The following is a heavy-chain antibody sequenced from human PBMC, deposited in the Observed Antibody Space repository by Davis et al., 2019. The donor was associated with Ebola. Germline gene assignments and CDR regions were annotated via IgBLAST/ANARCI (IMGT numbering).Heavy chain of an antibody. CDR2: IKPDGSVK. J-gene: IGHJ4*02. CDR3: ATKQGDY. V-gene: IGHV3-7*01. Sequence: PGGSLRLSCAASGLTFESYWMTWVRQSPGKGLEWVANIKPDGSVKGYVDSLRGRFTISRDNAKNSLFLQMNSLRAEDTAVYYCATKQGDYWGQGTLVTVSS. CDR1: GLTFESYW.